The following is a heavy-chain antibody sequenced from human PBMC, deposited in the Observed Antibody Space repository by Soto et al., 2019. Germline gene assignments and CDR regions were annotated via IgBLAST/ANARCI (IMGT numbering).Heavy chain of an antibody. CDR1: GGSFSGSY. CDR2: INLTGSA. V-gene: IGHV4-34*01. D-gene: IGHD1-26*01. Sequence: QVQLQQWGAGLLKPSETLSLTCGVSGGSFSGSYWNWIRQPPGKGLEWIGEINLTGSASYSPSLRSRVTISIDTYRNQFSLNVDSVTDADTAVYYCARYRAVNGAFDYWGQGSLVTVSP. CDR3: ARYRAVNGAFDY. J-gene: IGHJ4*02.